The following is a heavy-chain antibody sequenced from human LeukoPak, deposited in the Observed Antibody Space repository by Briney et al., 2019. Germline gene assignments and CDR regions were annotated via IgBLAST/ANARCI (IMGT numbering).Heavy chain of an antibody. Sequence: PSETLSLTCAVYGGSFSGYYWSWIRQPPGKGLEWIGEINHSGSTNYNPSLKSRVTISVDTSKNQFSLKLSSVPAADTAVYYCARNTAAAGIRSYYYYYMDVWGKGTTVTVSS. V-gene: IGHV4-34*01. CDR2: INHSGST. J-gene: IGHJ6*03. CDR3: ARNTAAAGIRSYYYYYMDV. D-gene: IGHD6-13*01. CDR1: GGSFSGYY.